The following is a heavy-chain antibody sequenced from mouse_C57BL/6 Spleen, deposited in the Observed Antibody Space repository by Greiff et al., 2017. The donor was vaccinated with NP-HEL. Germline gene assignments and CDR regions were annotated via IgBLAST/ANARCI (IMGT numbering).Heavy chain of an antibody. CDR1: GYTFTSYW. J-gene: IGHJ3*01. Sequence: QVQLQQSGAELAKPGASVKLSCKASGYTFTSYWMHWVKQRPGQGLEWIGYINPSSGYTKYNQKFKDKATLTAYKSSSTAYMQLSSLTYEDSAVYYCARSLNGRGFAYWGQGTLVTVSA. V-gene: IGHV1-7*01. CDR2: INPSSGYT. CDR3: ARSLNGRGFAY. D-gene: IGHD1-2*01.